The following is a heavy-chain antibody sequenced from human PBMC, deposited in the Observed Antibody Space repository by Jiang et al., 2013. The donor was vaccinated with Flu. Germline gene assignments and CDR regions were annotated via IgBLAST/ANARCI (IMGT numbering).Heavy chain of an antibody. CDR3: ARGLSSGYYFPDSLDY. J-gene: IGHJ4*02. CDR1: GFTFSSYA. Sequence: ASGFTFSSYAMHWVRQAPGKGLEWVAVISYDGSNKYYADSVKGRFTISRDNSKNTLYLQMNSLRAEDTAVYYCARGLSSGYYFPDSLDYWGQGTLVTVSS. V-gene: IGHV3-30*04. D-gene: IGHD3-22*01. CDR2: ISYDGSNK.